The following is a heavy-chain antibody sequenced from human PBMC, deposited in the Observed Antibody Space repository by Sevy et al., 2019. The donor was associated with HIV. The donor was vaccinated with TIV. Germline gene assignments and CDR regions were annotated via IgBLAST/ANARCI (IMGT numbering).Heavy chain of an antibody. CDR3: VKEGCSSTSCYMGTFDY. CDR1: GFTFSSYA. Sequence: GGSLRLSCAASGFTFSSYAMSWVRQAPGKGLEWVSAISGSGGSTYYADSVKGRFTFSRDNSKNTLYLQMNSLRAEDTAVYYCVKEGCSSTSCYMGTFDYWGQGTLVTVSS. V-gene: IGHV3-23*01. CDR2: ISGSGGST. D-gene: IGHD2-2*02. J-gene: IGHJ4*02.